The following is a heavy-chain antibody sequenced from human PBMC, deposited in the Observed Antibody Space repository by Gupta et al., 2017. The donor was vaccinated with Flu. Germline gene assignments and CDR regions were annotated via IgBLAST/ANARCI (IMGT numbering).Heavy chain of an antibody. J-gene: IGHJ5*02. CDR3: ARHTAEPGTGNWFDT. Sequence: SLGLNWVRDAPGSGREWVSAISVSCETNYYACSVKGRFTVSRDNSKNTLYLKMNSLRAEDTALYYWARHTAEPGTGNWFDTWGQGTRVTVSS. CDR2: ISVSCETN. V-gene: IGHV3-23*01. CDR1: SLG. D-gene: IGHD1-1*01.